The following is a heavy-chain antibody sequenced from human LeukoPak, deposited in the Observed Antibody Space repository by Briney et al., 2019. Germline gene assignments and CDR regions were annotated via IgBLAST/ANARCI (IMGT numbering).Heavy chain of an antibody. V-gene: IGHV3-9*01. CDR2: ISWNSGSI. CDR1: GFTFDDYA. D-gene: IGHD3-22*01. CDR3: AKDIYYDSSGYDY. J-gene: IGHJ4*02. Sequence: GGSLRLSCAASGFTFDDYAMHWVRQAPGKGLEWVSGISWNSGSIGYADSVKGRFTISRDNAKNSLYPQTNSLRAEDTALYYCAKDIYYDSSGYDYWGQGTLVTVSS.